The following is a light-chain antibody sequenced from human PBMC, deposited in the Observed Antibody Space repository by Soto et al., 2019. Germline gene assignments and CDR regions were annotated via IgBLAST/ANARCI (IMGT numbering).Light chain of an antibody. CDR3: QQSYSTTRT. CDR1: QFIDSY. Sequence: IEVTHSPSSLAASLGDRVSITCRASQFIDSYLNWYQQKPGKAPKLLIYAASSLQSGVSSRFSGSGSGTDFTLTINSLQPEDFATYYCQQSYSTTRTFGQGTKVDIK. J-gene: IGKJ1*01. V-gene: IGKV1-39*01. CDR2: AAS.